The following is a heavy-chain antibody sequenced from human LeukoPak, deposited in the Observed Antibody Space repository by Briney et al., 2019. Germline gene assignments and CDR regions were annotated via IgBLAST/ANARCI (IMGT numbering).Heavy chain of an antibody. CDR1: GYTFTSYD. J-gene: IGHJ6*03. V-gene: IGHV1-8*01. CDR3: ARGPEDVDYYYYMDV. D-gene: IGHD1-14*01. CDR2: MNPNSGNT. Sequence: ASVKVSCKASGYTFTSYDINWVRQATGQGLEWMGWMNPNSGNTDYAQKFQGRVTMTRNTSISTAYMELSSLRSEDTAVYYCARGPEDVDYYYYMDVWGKGTTVTVSS.